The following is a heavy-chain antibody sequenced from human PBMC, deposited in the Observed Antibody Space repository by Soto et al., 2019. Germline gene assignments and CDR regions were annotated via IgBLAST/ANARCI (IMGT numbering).Heavy chain of an antibody. J-gene: IGHJ6*02. CDR2: IIPIPGTA. V-gene: IGHV1-69*01. Sequence: QVQLVQSGAEVKKPGSSVKVSCKASGGTFGSYALSWVRQAPGQGLEWMGGIIPIPGTANYAQKFQGRVTIAADESTSTAYMELSSLRSEDTAVYYCARSQGSSTSLEIYYSYYYGMDVWGQGTTVTVSS. CDR1: GGTFGSYA. CDR3: ARSQGSSTSLEIYYSYYYGMDV. D-gene: IGHD2-2*01.